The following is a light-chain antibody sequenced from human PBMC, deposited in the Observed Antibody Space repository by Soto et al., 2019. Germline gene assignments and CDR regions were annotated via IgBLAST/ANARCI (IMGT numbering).Light chain of an antibody. CDR1: SSNIGAGYE. CDR3: QSYDSSLSGYV. CDR2: ENN. V-gene: IGLV1-40*01. J-gene: IGLJ1*01. Sequence: QSVLTQPPSVSEAPEQRVTISCTGSSSNIGAGYEAHWYQQVPGTSPKLLIYENNNLPSGVPDRFSGSKSATSASLAITGLQAEDEAESYCQSYDSSLSGYVFGTGTKLTVL.